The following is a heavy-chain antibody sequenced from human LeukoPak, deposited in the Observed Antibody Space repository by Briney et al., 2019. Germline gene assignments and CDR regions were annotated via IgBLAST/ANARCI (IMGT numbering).Heavy chain of an antibody. J-gene: IGHJ4*02. CDR2: NYYSGST. D-gene: IGHD3-3*01. CDR3: ARRVDTIFGDRKAHFDY. V-gene: IGHV4-39*01. CDR1: GGSISSSSYY. Sequence: SETLSLTCTVSGGSISSSSYYWGWVRQPPGKGLEWIGSNYYSGSTYYNPSLKSRVTISVDTSKNQFSLKLSSVTAADTAVYYCARRVDTIFGDRKAHFDYWGQGTLVTVSS.